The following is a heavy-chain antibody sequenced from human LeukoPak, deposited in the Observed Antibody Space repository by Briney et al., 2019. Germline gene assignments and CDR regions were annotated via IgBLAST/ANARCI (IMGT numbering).Heavy chain of an antibody. CDR3: ARGASYYYGMDV. J-gene: IGHJ6*02. Sequence: ASVKVSCKASGYTFTGYYMHWVRQAPGQGLEWMGWINPNSGGTNYAQKFQGWVTMTRDTSISTAYMELSRLRSDDTAVYYCARGASYYYGMDVWGRGTTVTVSS. CDR1: GYTFTGYY. CDR2: INPNSGGT. V-gene: IGHV1-2*04. D-gene: IGHD3-16*01.